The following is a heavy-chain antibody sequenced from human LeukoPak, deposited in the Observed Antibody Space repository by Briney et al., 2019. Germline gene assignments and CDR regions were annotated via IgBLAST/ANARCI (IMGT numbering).Heavy chain of an antibody. CDR1: GDSLNNYY. J-gene: IGHJ4*02. CDR3: ARHDPRGEPARLGFFDY. V-gene: IGHV4-59*08. Sequence: RSESLSLTCTFSGDSLNNYYASWIRQPPAKGLEWIGYLYYSGSTNYNPSLKSRVTISVDTSKNQFSLNLSSVTAADTAVYYCARHDPRGEPARLGFFDYWGQGTLVTVSS. D-gene: IGHD6-6*01. CDR2: LYYSGST.